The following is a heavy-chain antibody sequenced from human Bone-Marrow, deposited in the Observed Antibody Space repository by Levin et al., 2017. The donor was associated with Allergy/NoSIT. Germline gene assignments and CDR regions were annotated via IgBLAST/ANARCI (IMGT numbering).Heavy chain of an antibody. V-gene: IGHV3-48*02. CDR1: GFTFRHYT. J-gene: IGHJ4*02. D-gene: IGHD3-22*01. CDR2: ITSSGDST. CDR3: ARDPARGYYDSSGYSGDH. Sequence: PGGSLRLSCAASGFTFRHYTMNWVRQAAGKGLEWVSCITSSGDSTYYADSVKGRFTISRDNAKNSLYLQLNRLRDEDTAMYYCARDPARGYYDSSGYSGDHWGQGTLVTVSS.